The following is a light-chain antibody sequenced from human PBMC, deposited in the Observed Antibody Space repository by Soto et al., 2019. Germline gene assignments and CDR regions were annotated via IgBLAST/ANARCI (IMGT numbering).Light chain of an antibody. J-gene: IGLJ1*01. V-gene: IGLV2-14*01. Sequence: QSVLTQPASVSGAPGQSITISFTGTSSDVGSYNYVSWYQQHPGKAPKLMIYEVSDRPSGISSRFSGSEAGNKAYLTISGLQTEDESHYYSGSYTSSSTLFGTGTKV. CDR2: EVS. CDR3: GSYTSSSTL. CDR1: SSDVGSYNY.